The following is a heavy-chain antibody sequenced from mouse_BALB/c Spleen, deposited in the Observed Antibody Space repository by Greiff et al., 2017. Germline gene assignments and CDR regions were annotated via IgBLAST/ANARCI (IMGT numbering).Heavy chain of an antibody. CDR3: ARHLGRNYFDY. J-gene: IGHJ2*01. V-gene: IGHV5-12-2*01. CDR2: ISNGGGST. CDR1: GFTFSSYT. D-gene: IGHD4-1*01. Sequence: EVQLQESGGGLVQPGGSLKLSCAASGFTFSSYTMSWVRQTPEKRLEWVAYISNGGGSTYYPDTVKGRFTISRDNAKNTLYLQMSSLKSEDTAMYYCARHLGRNYFDYWGQGTTLTVSS.